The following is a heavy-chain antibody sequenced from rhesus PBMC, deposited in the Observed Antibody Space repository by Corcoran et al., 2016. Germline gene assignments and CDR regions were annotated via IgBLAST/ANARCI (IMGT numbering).Heavy chain of an antibody. V-gene: IGHV4-147*01. CDR3: ASAYGLDS. CDR1: GGSISINH. CDR2: IYGGSGST. Sequence: QVQLQESGPGLVKPSETLSLTCAVSGGSISINHWTWIRQPPGKGLEWIGRIYGGSGSTSYNPSLTSRVTISTDTSKNQFSLKLSSVTAADTAVYYCASAYGLDSWGQGVVVTVSS. J-gene: IGHJ6*01.